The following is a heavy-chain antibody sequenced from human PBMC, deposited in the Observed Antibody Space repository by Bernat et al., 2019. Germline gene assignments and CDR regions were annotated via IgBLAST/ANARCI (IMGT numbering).Heavy chain of an antibody. V-gene: IGHV3-30*03. CDR2: ISYDGSNK. D-gene: IGHD2-21*02. J-gene: IGHJ4*02. Sequence: VQLVESGGGLVKPGGSLRLSCAASGFTFSSYGMHWVRQAPGKGLEWVAVISYDGSNKYYADSVKGRFTISRDNSKNTLYLQMNSLRAEDTAVYYCARHIPRGWTLYCGGDCWSYFDYWGQGTLVTVSS. CDR1: GFTFSSYG. CDR3: ARHIPRGWTLYCGGDCWSYFDY.